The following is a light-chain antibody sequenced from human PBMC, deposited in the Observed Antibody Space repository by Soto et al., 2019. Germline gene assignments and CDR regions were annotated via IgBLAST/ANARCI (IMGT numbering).Light chain of an antibody. Sequence: DIQLTQSPSFLSASVGDRVTVSCRASQDISTSLAWFQQKAGKVPQLPVYPASTLQDGVPSRFSGSGSGTYFTLTINNLQAEDFATYYCQHLRTYPFSFGQGTKLDIK. J-gene: IGKJ2*03. V-gene: IGKV1-9*01. CDR3: QHLRTYPFS. CDR2: PAS. CDR1: QDISTS.